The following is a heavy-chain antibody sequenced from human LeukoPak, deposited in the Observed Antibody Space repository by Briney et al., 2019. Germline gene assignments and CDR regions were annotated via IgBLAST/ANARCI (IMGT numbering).Heavy chain of an antibody. V-gene: IGHV3-23*01. CDR2: ISGSGGST. D-gene: IGHD3-10*01. J-gene: IGHJ3*02. CDR1: GFTLSSYA. Sequence: GGSLRLSCAASGFTLSSYAMSWVRQAPGKGLEWVSAISGSGGSTYYADSVKGRFTISRDNSKNTLYLQMNSLRAEDTAVYYCAKGNTMVRGPKGAFDIWGQGTMVTVSS. CDR3: AKGNTMVRGPKGAFDI.